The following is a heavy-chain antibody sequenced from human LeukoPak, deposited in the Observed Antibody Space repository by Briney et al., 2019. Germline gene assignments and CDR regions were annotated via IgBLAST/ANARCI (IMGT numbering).Heavy chain of an antibody. Sequence: GGSLRLSCAASGFTVSSNYMSWVRQAPGKGLEWVSVNYSGGSTYYADSVKGRFTISRDNSKNTLYLQMNSLRAEDTAVYYCARDSGPVAVAAYWYFDLWGRGTLVTVSS. J-gene: IGHJ2*01. V-gene: IGHV3-53*01. CDR2: NYSGGST. CDR3: ARDSGPVAVAAYWYFDL. D-gene: IGHD6-19*01. CDR1: GFTVSSNY.